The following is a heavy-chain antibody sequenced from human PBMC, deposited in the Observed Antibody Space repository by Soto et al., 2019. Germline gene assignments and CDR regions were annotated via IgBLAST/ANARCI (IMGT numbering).Heavy chain of an antibody. V-gene: IGHV4-34*01. Sequence: ASETLSLTCAVYGGSFSGYYWSWIRQPPGKGLEWIGEINHSGSTNYNPSLKSRVTISVDTSKNQFSLKLSSVTAADTALYYCARDKRVYYYYYYMDVWGKGTTVTVSS. CDR2: INHSGST. J-gene: IGHJ6*03. CDR1: GGSFSGYY. CDR3: ARDKRVYYYYYYMDV.